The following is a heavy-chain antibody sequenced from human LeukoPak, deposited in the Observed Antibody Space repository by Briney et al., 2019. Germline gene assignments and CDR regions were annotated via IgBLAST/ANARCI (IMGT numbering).Heavy chain of an antibody. J-gene: IGHJ2*01. D-gene: IGHD6-19*01. CDR3: AREIAVAGFWYFDL. CDR1: GFTFSRYD. V-gene: IGHV3-13*01. CDR2: IGIGGDT. Sequence: PGGSLRLSCAASGFTFSRYDMHWVRHATGKGLEWVSSIGIGGDTYYTDSVKGRFTISREDAKNSLYLQMNSLRAGDTAVYYCAREIAVAGFWYFDLWGRGTLVTVSS.